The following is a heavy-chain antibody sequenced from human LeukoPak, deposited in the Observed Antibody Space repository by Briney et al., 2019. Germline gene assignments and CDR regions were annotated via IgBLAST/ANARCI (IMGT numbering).Heavy chain of an antibody. CDR1: GGSISSYY. J-gene: IGHJ3*02. Sequence: PSETLSLTCTVSGGSISSYYWSWIRQPPGKGREWIGYIYYSGSTNYNPSLKSRVTISVDTSKNQFSLKLSSVTAADTAMYYCARVPEWDSSGWDRAFDIWGQGTMVTVSS. V-gene: IGHV4-59*01. CDR3: ARVPEWDSSGWDRAFDI. CDR2: IYYSGST. D-gene: IGHD6-19*01.